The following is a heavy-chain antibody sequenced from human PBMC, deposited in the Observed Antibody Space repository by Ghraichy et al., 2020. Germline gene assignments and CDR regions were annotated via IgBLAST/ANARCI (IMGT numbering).Heavy chain of an antibody. Sequence: SVKVSCKASGGTFSSYAISWVRQAPGQGLEWMGGIISIFGTANYAQKFQGRVTITADESTSTAYMELSSLRSEDTAVYYCARVGEEEMATIGAGDYYYYYGMDVWGQGTTVTVSS. CDR3: ARVGEEEMATIGAGDYYYYYGMDV. D-gene: IGHD5-24*01. CDR2: IISIFGTA. V-gene: IGHV1-69*13. J-gene: IGHJ6*02. CDR1: GGTFSSYA.